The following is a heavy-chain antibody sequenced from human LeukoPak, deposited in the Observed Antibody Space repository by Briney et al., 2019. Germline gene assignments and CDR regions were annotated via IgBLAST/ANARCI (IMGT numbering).Heavy chain of an antibody. J-gene: IGHJ4*02. D-gene: IGHD3-3*01. V-gene: IGHV3-21*01. CDR2: ISSSSSYI. CDR3: ARANYDFWSGYYWNPFDY. Sequence: GGSLRLPCAASGFTFSSYSMNWVRQAPGKGLEWVSSISSSSSYIYYADSVKGRFTISRDNAKNSLYLQMNSLRAEDTAVYYCARANYDFWSGYYWNPFDYWGQGTLVTVSS. CDR1: GFTFSSYS.